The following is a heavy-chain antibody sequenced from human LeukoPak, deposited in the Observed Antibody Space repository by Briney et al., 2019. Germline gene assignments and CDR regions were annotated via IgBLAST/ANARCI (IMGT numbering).Heavy chain of an antibody. J-gene: IGHJ6*03. Sequence: SETLSLTCTVSGDSTSSSSSYWGWIRQPPGKGLEWIGSIYYSGNTYYNTSLKSRVTISVDTSKNQFSLKLSSVTAADTAVYYCARVTESYGSGRRHNYYYYYMDVWGKGTTVTISS. D-gene: IGHD3-10*01. V-gene: IGHV4-39*07. CDR3: ARVTESYGSGRRHNYYYYYMDV. CDR1: GDSTSSSSSY. CDR2: IYYSGNT.